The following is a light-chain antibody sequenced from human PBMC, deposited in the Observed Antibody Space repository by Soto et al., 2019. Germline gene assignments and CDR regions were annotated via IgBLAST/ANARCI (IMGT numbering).Light chain of an antibody. J-gene: IGLJ1*01. CDR3: QSYDSSLSALYV. V-gene: IGLV1-40*01. CDR2: GNN. CDR1: SSNIGAGYE. Sequence: QAVVTQPPSVSGAPGQGVTISCTGSSSNIGAGYEVHWYQQLPGTAPKLLIYGNNHRPSGVPDRFSGSKSATSASLAITGLQAEDEADYYCQSYDSSLSALYVFGTGTKLTVL.